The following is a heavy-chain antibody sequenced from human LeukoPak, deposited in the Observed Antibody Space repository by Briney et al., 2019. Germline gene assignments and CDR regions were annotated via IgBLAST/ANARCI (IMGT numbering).Heavy chain of an antibody. D-gene: IGHD5-12*01. Sequence: SETLSLTCTVSGVSITSYYWSCIRQPPVKELDWIGFVYNSGSTNYNPSLKSRVTISVDTSNNQFSLKLRSVTAADTAVYYCARGLRLYSGYDFLRYWGQGTLVTVSS. CDR2: VYNSGST. CDR3: ARGLRLYSGYDFLRY. V-gene: IGHV4-59*01. J-gene: IGHJ4*02. CDR1: GVSITSYY.